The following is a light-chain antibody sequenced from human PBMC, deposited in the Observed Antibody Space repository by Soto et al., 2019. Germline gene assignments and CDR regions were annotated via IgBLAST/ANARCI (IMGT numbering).Light chain of an antibody. CDR1: SPNIGSNY. CDR2: RSN. Sequence: QSVLTQPPSASGTPGQRVTISFSGRSPNIGSNYIYWFQQLPGTAPKLLMYRSNQRPSGVPDRFSGSKSGTSASLAISGLRSEDEADYYCAAWDDSLSGPVFGTGTKVTV. CDR3: AAWDDSLSGPV. V-gene: IGLV1-47*01. J-gene: IGLJ1*01.